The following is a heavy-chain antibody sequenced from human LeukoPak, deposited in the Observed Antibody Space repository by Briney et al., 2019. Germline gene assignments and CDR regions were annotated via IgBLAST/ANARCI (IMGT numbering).Heavy chain of an antibody. Sequence: SVNVSCQASGGTFSSYAISWVRQAPGQGLEWMGGIIPIFGTANYAQKFQGRVTITADESTSTAYMELSSLRSEDTAVYYCARGWGSGSYYFDYWGQGILVTVSS. D-gene: IGHD3-10*01. CDR1: GGTFSSYA. CDR2: IIPIFGTA. V-gene: IGHV1-69*13. J-gene: IGHJ4*02. CDR3: ARGWGSGSYYFDY.